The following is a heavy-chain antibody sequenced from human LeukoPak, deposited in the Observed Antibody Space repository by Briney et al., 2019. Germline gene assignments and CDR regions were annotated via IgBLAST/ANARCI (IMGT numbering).Heavy chain of an antibody. CDR3: ARDPSSWYYYYMDV. J-gene: IGHJ6*03. D-gene: IGHD6-13*01. CDR2: IKPDGSEK. Sequence: GGSLRLSCAASGFSFSSYWMSWVRQAPGKGLEWVASIKPDGSEKQYVDSVKGRFTNSRDNAKNSLYLQMNSLRAEDTAVYYCARDPSSWYYYYMDVWGKGTTVTVSS. CDR1: GFSFSSYW. V-gene: IGHV3-7*01.